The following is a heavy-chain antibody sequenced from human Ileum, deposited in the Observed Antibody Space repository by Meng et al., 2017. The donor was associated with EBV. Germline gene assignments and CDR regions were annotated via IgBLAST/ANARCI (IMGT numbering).Heavy chain of an antibody. D-gene: IGHD3-16*01. J-gene: IGHJ4*02. V-gene: IGHV4-4*02. Sequence: RASCPRLVKHSVTRALPRAVPGGYISSSNWWSWVRQPPGKGLEWIGEIYHSGSTNYNPSLKSRVTISVDKSKNQFSLKLSSVTAADTAVYYCARDFGPHQLWYWGQGTLVTVSS. CDR3: ARDFGPHQLWY. CDR2: IYHSGST. CDR1: GGYISSSNW.